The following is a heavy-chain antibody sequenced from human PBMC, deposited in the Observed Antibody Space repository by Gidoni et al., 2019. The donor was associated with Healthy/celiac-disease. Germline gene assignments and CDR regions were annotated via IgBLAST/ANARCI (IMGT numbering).Heavy chain of an antibody. CDR2: ISGSGGST. V-gene: IGHV3-23*01. CDR3: AKDGGVSGVVAAPFDY. D-gene: IGHD2-15*01. CDR1: GFTFSSYA. J-gene: IGHJ4*02. Sequence: EVQLLESGGGLVQPGGSLRLSCAASGFTFSSYAMSWVRQAPGKGLEWVSAISGSGGSTYYADSVKGRFTISRDNSKNTLYLQMNSLRAEDTAVYYCAKDGGVSGVVAAPFDYWGQGTLVTVSS.